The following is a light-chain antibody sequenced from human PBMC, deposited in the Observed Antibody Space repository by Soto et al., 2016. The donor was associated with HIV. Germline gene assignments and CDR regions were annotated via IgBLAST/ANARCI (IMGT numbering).Light chain of an antibody. Sequence: IQMTQSPSSLSASVGDRVTITCRASQGIKNELGWYQQKPGKAPKLLIYSASSLGSGVPSRFSGSGSGTEFTLTISSLQPDDFATYSCQQLNSYHTWTFGQGTKVEIK. V-gene: IGKV1-17*01. J-gene: IGKJ1*01. CDR1: QGIKNE. CDR3: QQLNSYHTWT. CDR2: SAS.